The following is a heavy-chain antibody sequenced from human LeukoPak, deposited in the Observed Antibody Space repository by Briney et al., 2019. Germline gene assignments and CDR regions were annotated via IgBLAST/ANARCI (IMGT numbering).Heavy chain of an antibody. D-gene: IGHD3-16*01. CDR1: GFTFGDYA. CDR2: IRSKAYGGTT. J-gene: IGHJ3*02. V-gene: IGHV3-49*04. CDR3: TRGGHPATLDAFDI. Sequence: GGSLRLSCTASGFTFGDYAMSWVRQAPGKGLEWVGFIRSKAYGGTTEYAASVKGRFISSRDDSKSIAYLQMNSLKTEDTAVYYCTRGGHPATLDAFDIWGQGTMVTVSS.